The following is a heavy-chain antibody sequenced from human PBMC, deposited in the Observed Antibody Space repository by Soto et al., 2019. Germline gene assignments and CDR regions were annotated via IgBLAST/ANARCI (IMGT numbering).Heavy chain of an antibody. CDR1: GFTFSDYY. D-gene: IGHD6-13*01. CDR3: ARLGSIAAAGTPDY. V-gene: IGHV3-11*01. J-gene: IGHJ4*02. Sequence: GGSLRLSCAASGFTFSDYYMSWFRQAPGKGLEWVSYISGSGSTIHDADSVKGRFTISRDNAKNSLYLQMNSPRDEDTAVYYCARLGSIAAAGTPDYWGQGTLVTVSS. CDR2: ISGSGSTI.